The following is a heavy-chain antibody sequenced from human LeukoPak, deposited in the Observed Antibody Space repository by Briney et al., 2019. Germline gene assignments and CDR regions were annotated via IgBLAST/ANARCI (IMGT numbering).Heavy chain of an antibody. D-gene: IGHD6-19*01. CDR1: GGSISEYY. Sequence: SETLSLTCTVSGGSISEYYWTWIRQPPGKGLEWIGYVSYSGSTNYNPSLKSRVTISVDTSKNQFSLKLNSVTAADTAVYYCTRDSIGWYMASYSYHGMDVWGRGTTVTVSS. CDR3: TRDSIGWYMASYSYHGMDV. J-gene: IGHJ6*02. V-gene: IGHV4-59*12. CDR2: VSYSGST.